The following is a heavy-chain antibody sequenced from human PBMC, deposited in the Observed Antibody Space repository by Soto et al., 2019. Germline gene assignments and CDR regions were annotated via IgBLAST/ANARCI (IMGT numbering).Heavy chain of an antibody. CDR1: GFTFSSYA. V-gene: IGHV3-23*01. CDR3: AKFRSPISIAVADDY. Sequence: PWGSLRLSCAASGFTFSSYAMSWVRQAPWKGLEWVSAISGSGGSTYYADSVKGRFTISRDNSKNTLYLQMSSLRAEDTAVYYCAKFRSPISIAVADDYWGQGTLVTVS. CDR2: ISGSGGST. D-gene: IGHD6-19*01. J-gene: IGHJ4*02.